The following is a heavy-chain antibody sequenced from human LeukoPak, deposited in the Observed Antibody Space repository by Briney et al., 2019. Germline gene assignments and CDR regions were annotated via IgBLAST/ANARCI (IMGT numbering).Heavy chain of an antibody. CDR1: GGSISSSSYY. CDR2: IYYSGST. CDR3: ARRGYSLDY. D-gene: IGHD2-15*01. J-gene: IGHJ4*02. Sequence: SETLSLTCTVSGGSISSSSYYWGWIRQPPGKGLKWIGSIYYSGSTYYNPSLKSRVTISVDTSKNQFSLKLSSVTAADTAVYYCARRGYSLDYWGQGTLVTVSS. V-gene: IGHV4-39*01.